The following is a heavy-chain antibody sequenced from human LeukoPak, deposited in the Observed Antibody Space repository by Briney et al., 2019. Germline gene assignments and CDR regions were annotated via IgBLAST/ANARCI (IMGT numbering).Heavy chain of an antibody. D-gene: IGHD6-13*01. Sequence: PGGSLRLSCAASGFIFSSYSMSWVRQAPEKGLEWVSVITGSGGNTYNADSVKGRFTISKDNSKNTVYLQMSSLRVDDTAVYYCAKAASSSWPSYYYGMDVWGQGTTVTVSS. CDR1: GFIFSSYS. CDR2: ITGSGGNT. CDR3: AKAASSSWPSYYYGMDV. J-gene: IGHJ6*02. V-gene: IGHV3-23*01.